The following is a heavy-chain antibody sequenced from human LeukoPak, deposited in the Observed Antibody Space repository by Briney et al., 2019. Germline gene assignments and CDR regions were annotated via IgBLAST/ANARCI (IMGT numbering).Heavy chain of an antibody. D-gene: IGHD1-14*01. V-gene: IGHV3-48*01. CDR3: ARAWRYWDV. CDR1: GFTFSSYS. Sequence: GGSLRLSCAASGFTFSSYSMNWVRQAPGKGLEWVSYISSSSSTIYYADSVKGRFTISRDNAKNSLYLQMNSLRAEDTAVYYCARAWRYWDVWGIGTTVTVSS. J-gene: IGHJ6*04. CDR2: ISSSSSTI.